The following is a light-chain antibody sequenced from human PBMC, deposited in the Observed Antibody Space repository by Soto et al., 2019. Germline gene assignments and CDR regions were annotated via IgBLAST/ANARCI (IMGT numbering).Light chain of an antibody. Sequence: DIQLTQAPSSLSAYVGDRVTITCRASQTTGTYLNWYQHKSGKAPKLLIYAASTLHSGVPSRFSGSGSGTDFTLTIDSLQPEDFATYYCQQSYSSPRTFGQGTKVEIK. CDR2: AAS. J-gene: IGKJ1*01. CDR1: QTTGTY. V-gene: IGKV1-39*01. CDR3: QQSYSSPRT.